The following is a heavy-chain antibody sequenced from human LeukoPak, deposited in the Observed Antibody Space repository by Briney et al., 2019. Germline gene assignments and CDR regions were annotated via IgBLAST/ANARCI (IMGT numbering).Heavy chain of an antibody. CDR2: IYYSGST. Sequence: SETLSLTCTVSGGSISSYYWSWIRQPPGKGLEWIGYIYYSGSTNYNPSLKSRVTISVDTSKNQFSLKLSSVTAADTAVYYCARDHLAAAGTYYYYGMDVWGRGTTVTVSS. CDR3: ARDHLAAAGTYYYYGMDV. V-gene: IGHV4-59*01. J-gene: IGHJ6*02. CDR1: GGSISSYY. D-gene: IGHD6-13*01.